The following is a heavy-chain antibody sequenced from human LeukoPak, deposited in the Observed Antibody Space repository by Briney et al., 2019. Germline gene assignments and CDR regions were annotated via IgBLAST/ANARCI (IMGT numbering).Heavy chain of an antibody. D-gene: IGHD6-13*01. Sequence: SETLSLTCIVSGGSISSYYWSWIRQPPGKGLEWIGYIYYSGSTNYNPSLKSRVTISVDTSKNQFSLKLSSVTAADTAVYYCARGAAAAGNDYWGQGTLVTVSS. CDR3: ARGAAAAGNDY. CDR1: GGSISSYY. CDR2: IYYSGST. V-gene: IGHV4-59*01. J-gene: IGHJ4*02.